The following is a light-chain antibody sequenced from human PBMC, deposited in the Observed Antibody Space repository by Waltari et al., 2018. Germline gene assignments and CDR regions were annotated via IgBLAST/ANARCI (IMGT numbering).Light chain of an antibody. Sequence: QSALTQPASVSGSPGKSITISCTGTSSDVGGYHDVSWYQQHPGKAPNLMIYDVINRPSGVSNRFSGSKSGNTASLTISGLQAEDEADYYCSSYTSSSTVVFGGGTKLTVL. CDR2: DVI. CDR1: SSDVGGYHD. CDR3: SSYTSSSTVV. J-gene: IGLJ2*01. V-gene: IGLV2-14*03.